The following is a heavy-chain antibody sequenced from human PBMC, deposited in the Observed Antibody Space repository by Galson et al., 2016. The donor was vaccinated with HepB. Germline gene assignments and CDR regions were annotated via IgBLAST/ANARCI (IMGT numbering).Heavy chain of an antibody. CDR2: ISGSGGST. CDR1: GDSITSAG. D-gene: IGHD3-3*01. CDR3: AKVKTGGDYDFWSLDY. Sequence: ETLSLTCTVSGDSITSAGWWSWVRQAPGKGLEWVSAISGSGGSTYYADSVKGRFTISRDNSKNTLYLQMNSLRAEDTAVYYCAKVKTGGDYDFWSLDYWGQGTLVTVSS. J-gene: IGHJ4*02. V-gene: IGHV3-23*01.